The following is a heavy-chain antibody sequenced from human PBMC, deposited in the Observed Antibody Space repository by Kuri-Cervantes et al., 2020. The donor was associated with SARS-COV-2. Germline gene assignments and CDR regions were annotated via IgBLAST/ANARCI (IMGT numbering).Heavy chain of an antibody. D-gene: IGHD2-21*01. J-gene: IGHJ4*02. CDR2: IYYSGST. Sequence: ESLKISCTVSGGSISTYYWSWIRQPPGKGLEWIGYIYYSGSTTYNPSLKSRVTISVDTSKNQFSLELDSVTAADTAVYYCARRFGDYGQFDYWGQGTLVTVSS. CDR1: GGSISTYY. V-gene: IGHV4-59*01. CDR3: ARRFGDYGQFDY.